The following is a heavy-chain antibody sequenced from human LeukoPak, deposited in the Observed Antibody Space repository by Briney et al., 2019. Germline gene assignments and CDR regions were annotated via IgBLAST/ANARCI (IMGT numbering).Heavy chain of an antibody. V-gene: IGHV4-59*08. J-gene: IGHJ6*02. Sequence: PSETLSLTCTVSGGSINNYYWSWIRQPPGKGLEWIGCISYSGSTNYNPSLKSRVTISVDTSKNQFSLRLSSVTAADTAVYFCARYGNRGPVGGITMVRGGMDVWGQGTTVTVSS. CDR3: ARYGNRGPVGGITMVRGGMDV. CDR1: GGSINNYY. CDR2: ISYSGST. D-gene: IGHD3-10*01.